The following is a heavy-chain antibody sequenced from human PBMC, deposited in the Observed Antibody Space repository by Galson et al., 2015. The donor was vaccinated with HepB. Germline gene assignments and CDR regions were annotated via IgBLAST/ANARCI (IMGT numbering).Heavy chain of an antibody. J-gene: IGHJ5*02. Sequence: TLSLTCTVSGGSISSGGYYWSWIRQHPGKGLEWIGYIYYSGSTYYNPSLKSRVTISVDTSKNQFSLKLSSVTAADTAVYYCARDRLNAYYYGSGRGWFDPWGQGTLVTVSS. CDR3: ARDRLNAYYYGSGRGWFDP. D-gene: IGHD3-10*01. V-gene: IGHV4-31*03. CDR1: GGSISSGGYY. CDR2: IYYSGST.